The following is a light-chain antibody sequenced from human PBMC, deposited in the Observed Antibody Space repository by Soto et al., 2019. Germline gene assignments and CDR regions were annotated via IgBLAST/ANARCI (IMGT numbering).Light chain of an antibody. CDR2: GAS. CDR3: QQSHSTPYT. Sequence: EVVLTQSPATLSVSPGDRATLSCRASQSVSRNLAWYQQKPGQAPRLLIYGASTRATGVPARFSGSGSATEFTLTISGVQPEDSATYYCQQSHSTPYTFGQGTKLEI. CDR1: QSVSRN. V-gene: IGKV3-15*01. J-gene: IGKJ2*01.